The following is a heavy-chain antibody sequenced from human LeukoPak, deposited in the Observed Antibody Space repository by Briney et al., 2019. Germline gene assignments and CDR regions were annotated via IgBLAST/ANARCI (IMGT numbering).Heavy chain of an antibody. V-gene: IGHV3-23*01. CDR2: IDAGGGDT. J-gene: IGHJ6*02. CDR1: GFIFSFFA. CDR3: GKPAKYWLVRGNGVDV. Sequence: GSPLRLSCAASGFIFSFFAMTWVRQAPGKGLEWVASIDAGGGDTYHSDSVKGRFTISRDNSMNTLYLQMNSLRADDTAVYYCGKPAKYWLVRGNGVDVWGQGTTVTVSS. D-gene: IGHD6-19*01.